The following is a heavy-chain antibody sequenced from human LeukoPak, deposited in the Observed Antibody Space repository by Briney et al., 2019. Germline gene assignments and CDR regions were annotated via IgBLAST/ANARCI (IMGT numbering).Heavy chain of an antibody. CDR2: INHSGST. J-gene: IGHJ4*02. D-gene: IGHD6-19*01. CDR1: GGSFSGYY. V-gene: IGHV4-34*01. Sequence: SQTLSLTCAVYGGSFSGYYWTWIRQPPGKGLEWIGEINHSGSTNYNPSLKSRVTISVDTSKNQFSLKLSSVTAADTAVYYCASGAVAGTVDYWGQGTLVTVSS. CDR3: ASGAVAGTVDY.